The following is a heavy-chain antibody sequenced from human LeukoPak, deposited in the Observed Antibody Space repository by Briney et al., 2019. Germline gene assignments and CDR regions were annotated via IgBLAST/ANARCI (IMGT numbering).Heavy chain of an antibody. CDR1: GFTFGDYA. J-gene: IGHJ4*02. CDR2: ISPSGDRT. CDR3: AIMHGYYDGSGFWVQ. Sequence: GGSLRLSCTASGFTFGDYAMSWVRQAPGKGLEWVSFISPSGDRTSNADSVEGRFTISRDNTRNTLYLQMNSLRDEDTGVYYCAIMHGYYDGSGFWVQWGQGTLVTVSS. V-gene: IGHV3-23*01. D-gene: IGHD3-22*01.